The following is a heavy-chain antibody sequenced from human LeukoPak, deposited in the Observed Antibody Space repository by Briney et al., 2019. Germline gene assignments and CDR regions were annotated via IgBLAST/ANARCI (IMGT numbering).Heavy chain of an antibody. Sequence: SETLSLTCSVSGASSSNHFWSWIRQPPGKGLEWLGYISRSGHTNYNPSLKSRVTISLDTSKNQFSLKLSSVTAADTAVYYCAGHHPRNTVDFWGQGTLVTVSS. CDR1: GASSSNHF. D-gene: IGHD2/OR15-2a*01. V-gene: IGHV4-59*08. CDR3: AGHHPRNTVDF. CDR2: ISRSGHT. J-gene: IGHJ4*02.